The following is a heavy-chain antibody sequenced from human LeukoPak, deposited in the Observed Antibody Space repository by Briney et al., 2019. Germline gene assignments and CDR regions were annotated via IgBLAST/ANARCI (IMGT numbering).Heavy chain of an antibody. CDR1: EYSFTSYW. CDR3: ARLRNYIAAAGTGWFDP. Sequence: GESLKISCKASEYSFTSYWIGWVRQMHGKGLEWMGIIYPGDSDTRYSPSFQGQVTISADKSISTAYLQWSSLKASDTAMYYCARLRNYIAAAGTGWFDPWGQGTPVTVSS. V-gene: IGHV5-51*01. CDR2: IYPGDSDT. D-gene: IGHD6-13*01. J-gene: IGHJ5*02.